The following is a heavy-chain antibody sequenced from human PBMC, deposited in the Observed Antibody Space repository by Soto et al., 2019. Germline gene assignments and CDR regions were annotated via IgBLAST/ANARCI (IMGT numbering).Heavy chain of an antibody. J-gene: IGHJ6*03. CDR2: INAGNGNT. Sequence: ASVKVSCKASGYTFTSYAMHWVRQAPGQRLEWMGWINAGNGNTKYSQKFQGRVTITRDTSASTAYMELSSLRSEDTAVYYCARDAGDLDYYYYMDVWGKGTTVTVSS. V-gene: IGHV1-3*01. CDR3: ARDAGDLDYYYYMDV. D-gene: IGHD7-27*01. CDR1: GYTFTSYA.